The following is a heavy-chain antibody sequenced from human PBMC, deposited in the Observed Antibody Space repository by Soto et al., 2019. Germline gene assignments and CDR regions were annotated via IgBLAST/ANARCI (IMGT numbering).Heavy chain of an antibody. V-gene: IGHV1-18*01. CDR1: GGTFSSYT. CDR3: ARGVGSGTYYNQYNWFDP. Sequence: ASVKASCKASGGTFSSYTIIWGRQAPGKGLEGMGGINTYNGNTKHAQKIKGRDTMNTVTSTSTAYMELWSLRSDDTAVYYCARGVGSGTYYNQYNWFDPWGQGTLVTVSS. D-gene: IGHD3-10*01. CDR2: INTYNGNT. J-gene: IGHJ5*02.